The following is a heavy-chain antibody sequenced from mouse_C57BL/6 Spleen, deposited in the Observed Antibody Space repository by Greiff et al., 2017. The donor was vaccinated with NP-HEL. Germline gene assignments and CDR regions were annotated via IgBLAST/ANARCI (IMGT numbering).Heavy chain of an antibody. CDR3: ARQGLPPYAMDY. CDR2: IYPRSGNT. Sequence: QVQLQQSGAELARPGASVKLSCKASGYTFTSYGISWVKQRTGQGLEWIGEIYPRSGNTYYNEKFKGKATLTADKSSSTAYMELRSLTSEDSAVYFCARQGLPPYAMDYWGQGTSATVSS. D-gene: IGHD3-1*01. J-gene: IGHJ4*01. CDR1: GYTFTSYG. V-gene: IGHV1-81*01.